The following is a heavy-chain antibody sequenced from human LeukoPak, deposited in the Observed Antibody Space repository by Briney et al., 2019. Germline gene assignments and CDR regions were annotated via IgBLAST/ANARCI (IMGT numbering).Heavy chain of an antibody. V-gene: IGHV3-73*01. D-gene: IGHD5-24*01. CDR1: GFTFSGSA. CDR2: IRSKANSYAT. J-gene: IGHJ6*03. Sequence: HPGGSLRLSCAASGFTFSGSAMHWVRQASGKGLEWVGRIRSKANSYATAYAASVKGRFTISRDDSKNTAYLQMNSLKTEDTAVYYCTRPDGDGYNRYYHYYMDVWGKGTTVTVSS. CDR3: TRPDGDGYNRYYHYYMDV.